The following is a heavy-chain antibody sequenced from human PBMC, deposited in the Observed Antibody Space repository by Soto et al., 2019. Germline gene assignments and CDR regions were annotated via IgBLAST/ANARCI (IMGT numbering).Heavy chain of an antibody. CDR2: ISSSSSTI. J-gene: IGHJ4*02. D-gene: IGHD2-21*02. V-gene: IGHV3-48*01. CDR3: ARSLFSLMVTALRYSDY. CDR1: GFTFSSYS. Sequence: VGSLRLSCAASGFTFSSYSMNWVRQAPGKGLEWVSYISSSSSTIYYADSVKGRFTISRDNAKNSLYLQMNSLRAEDTAVYYCARSLFSLMVTALRYSDYWGQGTLVTVSS.